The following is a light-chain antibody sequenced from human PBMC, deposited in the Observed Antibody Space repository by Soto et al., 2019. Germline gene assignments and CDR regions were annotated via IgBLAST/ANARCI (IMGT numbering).Light chain of an antibody. CDR3: QQCAYWPPTWT. J-gene: IGKJ1*01. V-gene: IGKV3-11*01. CDR2: DAS. CDR1: QSISTF. Sequence: EVVLTQSPATLSVSPGEIATLSCRASQSISTFLAWYPQKPCQAPILLIYDASTRATGIPARFSGSGSGTECPLTISSLEPEAFAVYSGQQCAYWPPTWTFGQGTKVEFK.